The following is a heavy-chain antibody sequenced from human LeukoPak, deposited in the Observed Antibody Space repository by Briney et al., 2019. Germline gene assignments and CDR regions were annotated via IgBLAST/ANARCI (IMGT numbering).Heavy chain of an antibody. CDR2: IGSSGGST. D-gene: IGHD6-13*01. CDR3: AKRVTAAAGTRFDY. Sequence: GGSLRLSCAASGFNFITAAMTWVRQAPGKGLEWVSLIGSSGGSTYYADSVKGRFTISRDNSNHTLSLQMNSLRGEDTAVYYCAKRVTAAAGTRFDYWGQGTLVTVSS. V-gene: IGHV3-23*01. J-gene: IGHJ4*02. CDR1: GFNFITAA.